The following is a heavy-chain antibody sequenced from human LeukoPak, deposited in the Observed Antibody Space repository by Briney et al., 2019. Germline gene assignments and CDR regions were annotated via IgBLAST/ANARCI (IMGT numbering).Heavy chain of an antibody. CDR3: AKGAGGIAVAGTGGSYFDY. CDR1: GFTFDDYA. CDR2: ISWNSGSI. V-gene: IGHV3-9*03. D-gene: IGHD6-19*01. Sequence: PGGSLRLSCAASGFTFDDYAMHWVRQAPGKGLEWVSGISWNSGSIGYADSVKGRFTISRDNAKNSLYVQMISLRAEDMALYYCAKGAGGIAVAGTGGSYFDYWGQGTLVTVSS. J-gene: IGHJ4*02.